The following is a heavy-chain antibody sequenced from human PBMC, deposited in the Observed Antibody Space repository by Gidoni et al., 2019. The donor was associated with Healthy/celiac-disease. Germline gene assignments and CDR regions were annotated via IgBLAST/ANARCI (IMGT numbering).Heavy chain of an antibody. V-gene: IGHV3-72*01. J-gene: IGHJ4*02. CDR3: AREYYDFWSGYPYYFDY. Sequence: EVQLVESGGGLVQPGGSLRLSCAASGFPFSDHYMDWVRQAPGKGLEWVGRTRNKANSYTTEYAASVKGRFTISRDDSKNSLYLQMNSLKTEDTAVYYCAREYYDFWSGYPYYFDYWGQGTLVTVSS. CDR2: TRNKANSYTT. D-gene: IGHD3-3*01. CDR1: GFPFSDHY.